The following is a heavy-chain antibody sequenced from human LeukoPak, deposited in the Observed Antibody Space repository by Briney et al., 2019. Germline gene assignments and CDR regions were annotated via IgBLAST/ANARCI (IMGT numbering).Heavy chain of an antibody. V-gene: IGHV3-30*02. Sequence: PGGSLRLSCAASGRTFSNYGMHWVRQAPGKGLEWVAFIRYDGNNKYYADSVKGRFTISRDNSKNTLYLQMNSLRAEDTAVYYCAKDADYYDSSGYHDYWGQGTLVTVSS. D-gene: IGHD3-22*01. CDR1: GRTFSNYG. CDR3: AKDADYYDSSGYHDY. CDR2: IRYDGNNK. J-gene: IGHJ4*02.